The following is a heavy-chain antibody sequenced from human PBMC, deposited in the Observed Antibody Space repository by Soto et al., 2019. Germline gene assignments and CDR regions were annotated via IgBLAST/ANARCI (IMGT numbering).Heavy chain of an antibody. CDR2: INSDASGT. V-gene: IGHV3-74*01. J-gene: IGHJ5*02. CDR3: ASPMTTVTRSWFDP. D-gene: IGHD4-17*01. Sequence: EVQLVESGGGLVQPGGSLRLSCAASGFTFSSYWMHWVRQVPGKGLVWVSRINSDASGTNYAASVKGRFTISRDNAKNSLYLQMNILRAVDTAVYYCASPMTTVTRSWFDPWGQGTLVTVSS. CDR1: GFTFSSYW.